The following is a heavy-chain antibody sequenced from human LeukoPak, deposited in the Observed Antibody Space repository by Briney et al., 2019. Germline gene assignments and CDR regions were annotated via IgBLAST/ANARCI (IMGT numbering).Heavy chain of an antibody. V-gene: IGHV3-7*03. J-gene: IGHJ4*02. CDR3: AKDLTSSSFYSGDY. CDR1: EFSFSGYW. Sequence: GGSLRLSCAASEFSFSGYWMSWVRQAPGKGLEWVANIKQDGSEKYYVDSMKGRFTISRDNAKNSLYLQMNSLRAEDTAVCYCAKDLTSSSFYSGDYWGQGTLVTVSS. D-gene: IGHD2-2*01. CDR2: IKQDGSEK.